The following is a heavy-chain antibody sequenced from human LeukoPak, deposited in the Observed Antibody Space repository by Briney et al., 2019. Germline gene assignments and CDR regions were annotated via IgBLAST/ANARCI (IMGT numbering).Heavy chain of an antibody. D-gene: IGHD3-9*01. Sequence: SETLSLTCAVSGGSISSGGYYWSWIRQHPGMGREWFGYFYYSGNTYYNPYLKSRVTISVDTSKNQFSLKLSSVTAADTAVYYWARGDGYDILTGYYMVPLFDYWGQGTLVTVSS. CDR3: ARGDGYDILTGYYMVPLFDY. CDR2: FYYSGNT. J-gene: IGHJ4*02. CDR1: GGSISSGGYY. V-gene: IGHV4-31*11.